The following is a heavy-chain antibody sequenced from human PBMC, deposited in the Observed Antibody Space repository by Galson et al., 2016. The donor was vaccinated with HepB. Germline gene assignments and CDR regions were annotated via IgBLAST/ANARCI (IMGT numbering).Heavy chain of an antibody. CDR2: ICFDGSKK. D-gene: IGHD4-23*01. Sequence: SLRLSCAASGFIFSSYGMHWVRQSPGKGLESVAFICFDGSKKYYADSLRGRFTISRDDSKKALYLQMRNLRAEDTAVYYCANIPLPRWSRWFDPWGQGTLVTVSS. J-gene: IGHJ5*02. CDR1: GFIFSSYG. CDR3: ANIPLPRWSRWFDP. V-gene: IGHV3-33*06.